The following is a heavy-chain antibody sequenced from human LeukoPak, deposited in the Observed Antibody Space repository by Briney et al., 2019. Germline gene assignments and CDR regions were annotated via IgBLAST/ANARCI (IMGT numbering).Heavy chain of an antibody. V-gene: IGHV4-34*01. D-gene: IGHD5-12*01. CDR1: GGSFSGYY. J-gene: IGHJ4*02. CDR2: INHSGST. CDR3: ARGNDIVAYYFDY. Sequence: SETLSLTCAVYGGSFSGYYWSWIRQPPGKGLEWIGEINHSGSTNYNPSLKSRVTISVDTSKNQFSLKLSSVTAADTAVYYCARGNDIVAYYFDYWGQGTLVTVSS.